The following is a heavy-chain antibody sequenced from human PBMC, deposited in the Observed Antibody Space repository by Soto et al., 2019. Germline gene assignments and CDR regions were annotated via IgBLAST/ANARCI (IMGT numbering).Heavy chain of an antibody. J-gene: IGHJ5*02. CDR3: SRDLSEVGKHGNPSFGA. Sequence: ASVKASCKASGYSYTYFGICWARQTPRHALVWMGWISPDNGDTLYAETFDGRLTVTTKTWSTTAHPVLKSLRTDDSALPFCSRDLSEVGKHGNPSFGAWGRGTVVTVSS. CDR2: ISPDNGDT. V-gene: IGHV1-18*01. CDR1: GYSYTYFG. D-gene: IGHD3-16*01.